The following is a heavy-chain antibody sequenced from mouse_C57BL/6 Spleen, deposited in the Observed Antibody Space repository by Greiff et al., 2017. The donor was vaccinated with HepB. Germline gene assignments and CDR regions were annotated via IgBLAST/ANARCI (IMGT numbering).Heavy chain of an antibody. CDR1: GFTFSSYA. CDR3: ARDGERGYYFDY. CDR2: ISDGGSYT. J-gene: IGHJ2*01. V-gene: IGHV5-4*01. Sequence: EVQLQQSGGGLVKPGGSLKLSCAASGFTFSSYAMSWVRQTPEKRLEWVATISDGGSYTYYPDNVKGRFTISRDNAKNNLYLQMSHLKSEDTAMYYCARDGERGYYFDYWGQGTTLTVSS.